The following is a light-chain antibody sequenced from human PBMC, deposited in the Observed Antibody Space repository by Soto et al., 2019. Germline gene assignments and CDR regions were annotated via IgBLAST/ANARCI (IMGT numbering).Light chain of an antibody. CDR3: QQYGSSPRT. Sequence: EIVLTQSPGTLSLSPGERATLSCRASQSVSSSYLAWYQQKPGQAPRLLIYGASSRATGMPDRFSGSGPGTDFTLTISRLEPEDCAVYYCQQYGSSPRTFRQGTKVEIK. CDR2: GAS. V-gene: IGKV3-20*01. J-gene: IGKJ1*01. CDR1: QSVSSSY.